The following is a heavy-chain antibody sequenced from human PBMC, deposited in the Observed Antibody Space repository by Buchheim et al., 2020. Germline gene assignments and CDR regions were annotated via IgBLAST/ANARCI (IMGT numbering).Heavy chain of an antibody. V-gene: IGHV3-23*04. CDR2: ISGSGDST. J-gene: IGHJ6*02. CDR1: GFTFSSYA. Sequence: EVQLVESGGGLVQPGGSLRLSCAASGFTFSSYAMSWVRQAPGKGLEWVSAISGSGDSTDYADSVTGRFSLSRDNSMNTLFLQMTSLRADDTAVYYCAKGGTYYYYYCMDVWGQGTT. CDR3: AKGGTYYYYYCMDV.